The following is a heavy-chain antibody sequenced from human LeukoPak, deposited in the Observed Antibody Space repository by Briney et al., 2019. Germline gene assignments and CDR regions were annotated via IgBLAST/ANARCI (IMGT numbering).Heavy chain of an antibody. V-gene: IGHV3-21*01. D-gene: IGHD3-10*01. Sequence: GGSLRLSCAASGFTFSSYSMNWVRQAPGKGLEWVSSISSSSSYIYYADSVKGRFTISRDNAKNSLYLQMNSLRAEDTAVYYCARGLLYGSEMVGMDVWGQGTTVTVSS. CDR2: ISSSSSYI. CDR1: GFTFSSYS. CDR3: ARGLLYGSEMVGMDV. J-gene: IGHJ6*02.